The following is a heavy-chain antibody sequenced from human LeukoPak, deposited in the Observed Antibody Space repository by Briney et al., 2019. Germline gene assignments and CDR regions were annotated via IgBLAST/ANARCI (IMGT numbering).Heavy chain of an antibody. D-gene: IGHD6-13*01. V-gene: IGHV4-38-2*02. CDR1: VYSISSGYY. Sequence: SETLSLSCTVSVYSISSGYYWGWIRQPPGKGLEWIGSIYHSGSTYYNPSLKSRVTMSVDTSKNQFSLNLSSVTAADTAVYYCARFSSIAAAFDYWGLGTLVTVSS. CDR3: ARFSSIAAAFDY. J-gene: IGHJ4*02. CDR2: IYHSGST.